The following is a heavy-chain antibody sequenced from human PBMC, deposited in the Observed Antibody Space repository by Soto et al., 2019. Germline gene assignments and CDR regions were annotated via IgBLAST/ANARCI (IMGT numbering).Heavy chain of an antibody. J-gene: IGHJ3*02. V-gene: IGHV1-46*01. CDR1: GNTFSIYY. Sequence: ASVKVSCKATGNTFSIYYIHWVRQAPGQGLEWMGIINPSVETASYSQKFQGRVTMTRDTSTSTVYMELNSLRSEDTAVFYCARDSGHYYRSDAFDKWGQGTMVTVSS. D-gene: IGHD1-26*01. CDR3: ARDSGHYYRSDAFDK. CDR2: INPSVETA.